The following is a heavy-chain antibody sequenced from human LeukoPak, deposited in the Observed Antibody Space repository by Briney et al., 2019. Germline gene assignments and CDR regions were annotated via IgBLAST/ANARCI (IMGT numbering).Heavy chain of an antibody. CDR2: ISGSGGST. Sequence: TGGSLRLSCAASGFTFSSYAMSWVRQAPGKGLEWVSAISGSGGSTYYADSVKGRFTISRDNSKNTLYLQMNSLRSEDTAVYYCATSQHTYGENWFDPWGQGTLVIVSS. J-gene: IGHJ5*02. V-gene: IGHV3-23*01. D-gene: IGHD5-18*01. CDR1: GFTFSSYA. CDR3: ATSQHTYGENWFDP.